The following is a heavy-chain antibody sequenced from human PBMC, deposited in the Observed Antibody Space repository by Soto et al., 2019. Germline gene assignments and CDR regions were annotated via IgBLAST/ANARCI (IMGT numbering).Heavy chain of an antibody. Sequence: QVQLVESGGGVVQPGRSLRLSCAASGFTFSSYGMHWVRQAPGKGLEWVAVISSDGSNKYYADSVKGRFTISRDNSKNTLYLQMNSLRAEDTAVYYCAKGEYYYDSSGYLYYYYGMDVWGQGTTVTVSS. CDR3: AKGEYYYDSSGYLYYYYGMDV. CDR2: ISSDGSNK. V-gene: IGHV3-30*18. D-gene: IGHD3-22*01. CDR1: GFTFSSYG. J-gene: IGHJ6*02.